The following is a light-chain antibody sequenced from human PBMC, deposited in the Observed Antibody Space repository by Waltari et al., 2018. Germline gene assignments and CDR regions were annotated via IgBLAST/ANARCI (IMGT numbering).Light chain of an antibody. CDR1: SSDIGSYHL. V-gene: IGLV2-23*02. J-gene: IGLJ3*02. Sequence: QSALPQPASVSGSRGPSITISCTGSSSDIGSYHLVSCYQHHPGKAPKLLIYGVTNRPSGVSNRFSGSKSGNTASLTISGLQAEDEADYYCSSYAGSVVFGGGTKLTVL. CDR2: GVT. CDR3: SSYAGSVV.